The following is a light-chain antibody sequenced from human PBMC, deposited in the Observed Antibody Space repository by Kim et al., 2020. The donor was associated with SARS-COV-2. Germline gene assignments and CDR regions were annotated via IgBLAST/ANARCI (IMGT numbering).Light chain of an antibody. CDR1: QGVSSD. CDR3: QQYNDWPRT. Sequence: LSPGERATLFCRASQGVSSDLAWYQQRPGQAPRLLIFDASTRATGIPAGFSGSGSGTDFNLTISSLQSEDFAFYYCQQYNDWPRTFGQGTKVDIK. J-gene: IGKJ1*01. V-gene: IGKV3-15*01. CDR2: DAS.